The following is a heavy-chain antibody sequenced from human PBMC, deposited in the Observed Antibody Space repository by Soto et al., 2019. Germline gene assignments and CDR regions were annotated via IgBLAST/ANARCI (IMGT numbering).Heavy chain of an antibody. Sequence: QVQLVQSGAEVKKPGASVKVSCKASGYTFITYGVSWVRQAPGQGLDWLGWISTYNGNTRYAERLQGRVTMTTDTTTNTAYMELKNLRSDDTAVYYCARGTTDSYDNSAHYFLDYWGQGTLVTVSS. J-gene: IGHJ4*02. CDR3: ARGTTDSYDNSAHYFLDY. CDR2: ISTYNGNT. V-gene: IGHV1-18*01. D-gene: IGHD3-22*01. CDR1: GYTFITYG.